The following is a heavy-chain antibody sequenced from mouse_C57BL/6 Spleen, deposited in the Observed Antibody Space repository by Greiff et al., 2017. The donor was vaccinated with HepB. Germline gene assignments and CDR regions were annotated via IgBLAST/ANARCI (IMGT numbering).Heavy chain of an antibody. CDR2: ISYSGST. Sequence: EVHLVESGPGMVKPSQSLSLTCPVTGYSITSGYAWHWIRHFPGNKLEWMGYISYSGSTNYNPSLKSRISITHDTSKNHFFLKLNSVTTEDTATYYCARGDYYAMDYWGQGTSVTVSS. CDR3: ARGDYYAMDY. J-gene: IGHJ4*01. V-gene: IGHV3-1*01. CDR1: GYSITSGYA.